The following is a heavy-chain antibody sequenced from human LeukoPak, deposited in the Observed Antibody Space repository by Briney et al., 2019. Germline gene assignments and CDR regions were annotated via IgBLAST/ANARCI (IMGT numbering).Heavy chain of an antibody. CDR2: ISAYYGNT. CDR3: AREWSWYFDY. CDR1: GYTFTSYG. Sequence: ASVKVSCTASGYTFTSYGISWVRQAPGQGLEWMGWISAYYGNTNYAQKLQGRVTMTTDTSTSIVYMELRSLRSDDTAVYYCAREWSWYFDYWGQGTLVTVSS. V-gene: IGHV1-18*01. D-gene: IGHD1-26*01. J-gene: IGHJ4*02.